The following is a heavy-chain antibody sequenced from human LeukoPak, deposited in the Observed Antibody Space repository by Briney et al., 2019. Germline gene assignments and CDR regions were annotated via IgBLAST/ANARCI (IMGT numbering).Heavy chain of an antibody. CDR2: INPSGGST. D-gene: IGHD1-26*01. CDR3: ARGIVGATPAFDI. J-gene: IGHJ3*02. CDR1: GYTFTCYY. Sequence: ASVKVSCKASGYTFTCYYMHWVRQAPGQGLEWMGIINPSGGSTSYAQKFQGRVTMTRDTSTSTVYMELSSPRSEDTAVYYCARGIVGATPAFDIWGQGTMVTVSS. V-gene: IGHV1-46*03.